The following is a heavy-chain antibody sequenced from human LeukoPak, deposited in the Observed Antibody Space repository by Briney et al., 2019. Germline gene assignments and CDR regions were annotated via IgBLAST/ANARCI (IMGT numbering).Heavy chain of an antibody. CDR2: IYYSGST. V-gene: IGHV4-59*01. CDR3: ARVIGYSSSWFDP. Sequence: SETLSLTCTVSGGSISNYYWSWIRQPPGKGLEWIGYIYYSGSTNYNPSLKSRVTISVDTSKNQFSLKLSSVTAADTAVYYCARVIGYSSSWFDPWGQGTLVTVSS. D-gene: IGHD6-19*01. J-gene: IGHJ5*02. CDR1: GGSISNYY.